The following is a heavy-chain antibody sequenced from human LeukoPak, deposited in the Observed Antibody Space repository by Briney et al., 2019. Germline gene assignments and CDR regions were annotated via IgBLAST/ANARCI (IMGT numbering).Heavy chain of an antibody. CDR2: INNYNGNA. Sequence: ASVKVSCKASGYTLTSYGISWVRRAPGQGLEWMGWINNYNGNADYAQKLQGRVTVTTDTSTSTAYMELKSPRSDDTAVYYCARQAGGYSSGWYQFHFDYWGQGTLVTVSS. CDR3: ARQAGGYSSGWYQFHFDY. J-gene: IGHJ4*02. CDR1: GYTLTSYG. V-gene: IGHV1-18*04. D-gene: IGHD6-19*01.